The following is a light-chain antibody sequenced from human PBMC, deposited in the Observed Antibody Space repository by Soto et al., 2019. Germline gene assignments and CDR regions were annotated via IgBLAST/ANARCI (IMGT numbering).Light chain of an antibody. CDR2: EVT. CDR3: SSYTRSSTLV. Sequence: QSALTQPPSVSGSPGQSVTISCTGTSSDVGSYDRVSWYQQPPGTAPKLMIYEVTNRPSGVPDRFSGSKSGNTASLTISWLQPEDEADYYWSSYTRSSTLVFGGGTKLTVL. V-gene: IGLV2-18*02. CDR1: SSDVGSYDR. J-gene: IGLJ2*01.